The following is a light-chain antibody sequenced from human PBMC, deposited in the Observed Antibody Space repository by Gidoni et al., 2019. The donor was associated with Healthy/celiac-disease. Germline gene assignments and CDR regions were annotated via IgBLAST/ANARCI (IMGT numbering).Light chain of an antibody. CDR1: QSVLYSSNNKNY. CDR2: WAS. V-gene: IGKV4-1*01. J-gene: IGKJ1*01. Sequence: DIVLTQSPDSLAVSLGERATIICKSSQSVLYSSNNKNYLAWYQQKPGQPPKLLIYWASTRESGVPDRFSGSGSGTDFTLTISSLQAEDVAVYYCQQYYSTPWTSGQGTKVEIK. CDR3: QQYYSTPWT.